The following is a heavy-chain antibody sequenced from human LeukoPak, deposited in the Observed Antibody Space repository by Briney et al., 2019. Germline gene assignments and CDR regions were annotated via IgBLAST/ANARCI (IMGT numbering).Heavy chain of an antibody. D-gene: IGHD2-15*01. Sequence: SSETLSLXCTVSGGSISSYYWSWIRQPPGKGLEWIGYIYYSGSTNYNPSLKSRVTISVDTSKNQFSLKLSSVTAADTAVYYCARDGGYSSGGSCYSDAFDIWGQGTMVTVSS. CDR2: IYYSGST. CDR3: ARDGGYSSGGSCYSDAFDI. J-gene: IGHJ3*02. CDR1: GGSISSYY. V-gene: IGHV4-59*01.